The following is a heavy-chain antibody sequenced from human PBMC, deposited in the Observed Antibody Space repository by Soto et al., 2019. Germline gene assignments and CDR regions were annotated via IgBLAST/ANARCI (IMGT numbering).Heavy chain of an antibody. J-gene: IGHJ3*02. V-gene: IGHV1-69*01. D-gene: IGHD5-18*01. CDR2: IIPIFGTA. CDR3: ARGASDVDTARVIGAFDS. CDR1: GGTFSSYA. Sequence: QVQLVQSGAEVKKPGSSVKVPCKASGGTFSSYAISWVRQAPGQGLEWMGGIIPIFGTANYAQKFQGRVTITADDSTRPGYMELSSLISEDTAVYYCARGASDVDTARVIGAFDSWVQGTMVTVSS.